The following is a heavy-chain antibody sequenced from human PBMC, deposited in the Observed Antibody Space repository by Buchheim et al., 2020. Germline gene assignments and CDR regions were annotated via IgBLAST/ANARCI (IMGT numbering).Heavy chain of an antibody. J-gene: IGHJ6*02. Sequence: QVQLVESGGGVVQPGRSLRLSCAASGFTFSSYGMHWVRQAPGKGLEWVAVIWYDGSNKYYADSMKGRLTIPRDNSKNKLYLQMNSLRAEDTAVYYCARDGSSWSTTDYYYGMDVWGQGTT. CDR3: ARDGSSWSTTDYYYGMDV. CDR2: IWYDGSNK. CDR1: GFTFSSYG. V-gene: IGHV3-33*01. D-gene: IGHD6-13*01.